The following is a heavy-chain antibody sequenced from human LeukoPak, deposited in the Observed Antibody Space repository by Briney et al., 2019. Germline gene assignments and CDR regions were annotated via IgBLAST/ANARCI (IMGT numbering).Heavy chain of an antibody. CDR3: ARESGSMRWFDP. V-gene: IGHV4-4*07. Sequence: SETLSLTYTVSGGSISGYYWSWIRQPAGKGLEWIGRMSTSGNSNYIPSLVSRVTMSVDTSKNQFSLNLSSVTAADTAVYYCARESGSMRWFDPWGQGTLVTVSS. CDR2: MSTSGNS. CDR1: GGSISGYY. D-gene: IGHD6-25*01. J-gene: IGHJ5*02.